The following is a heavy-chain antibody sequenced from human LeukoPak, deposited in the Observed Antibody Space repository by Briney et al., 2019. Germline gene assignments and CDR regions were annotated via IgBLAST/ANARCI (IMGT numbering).Heavy chain of an antibody. CDR3: ATDLGGGS. V-gene: IGHV1-18*01. Sequence: ASVKVSCKTSDYSFSSYGFTWVRQAPGQGLEWMGWISAFTGNTTYAQKFQVRVTMTEDTSTDTAYMELSSLRSEDTAVYYCATDLGGGSWGQGTLVTVSS. CDR1: DYSFSSYG. CDR2: ISAFTGNT. J-gene: IGHJ5*02. D-gene: IGHD3-16*01.